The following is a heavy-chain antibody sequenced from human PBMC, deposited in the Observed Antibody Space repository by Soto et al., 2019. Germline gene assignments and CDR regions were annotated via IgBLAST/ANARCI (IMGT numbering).Heavy chain of an antibody. Sequence: PXGSLRLSCVAAGVPFSSYAMSWVRQTPGKGLEWVSGISGSGGRTYYADSVKGRFTISRDNSNNTLSLQMHILRVEDTAVYFCAKGGYYSLFDIWGQGTMVTVSS. CDR3: AKGGYYSLFDI. D-gene: IGHD3-16*01. CDR2: ISGSGGRT. V-gene: IGHV3-23*01. J-gene: IGHJ3*02. CDR1: GVPFSSYA.